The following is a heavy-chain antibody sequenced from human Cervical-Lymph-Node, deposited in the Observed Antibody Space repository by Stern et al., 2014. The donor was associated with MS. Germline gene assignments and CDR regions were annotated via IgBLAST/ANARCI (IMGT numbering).Heavy chain of an antibody. J-gene: IGHJ5*02. CDR2: IFPVFGTP. CDR3: ALSSETSDRWYSLGYDL. Sequence: QVQLVQSVAEVTKPGSSAKVSCKASGGTFSKFPSSWVRQAPGQGLEWMGGIFPVFGTPTYAQEFRGRVTITADVSTSTVYMELSSLRSDDTAVYYCALSSETSDRWYSLGYDLWGQGTLVTVSS. CDR1: GGTFSKFP. D-gene: IGHD6-13*01. V-gene: IGHV1-69*01.